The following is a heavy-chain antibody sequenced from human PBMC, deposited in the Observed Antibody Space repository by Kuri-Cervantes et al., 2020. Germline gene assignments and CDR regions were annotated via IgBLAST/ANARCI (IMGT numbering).Heavy chain of an antibody. CDR1: GGSMISGDYY. Sequence: SETLFLTCTVSGGSMISGDYYWSWIRQTPGKGLEWIGFIYYNGITYYNPSLKSRVTTSVDTSKNQFSLKLSSVTAADTAVYYCARDGRCSGGSCYSPWGQGTLVTVSS. D-gene: IGHD2-15*01. CDR3: ARDGRCSGGSCYSP. CDR2: IYYNGIT. J-gene: IGHJ5*02. V-gene: IGHV4-30-4*01.